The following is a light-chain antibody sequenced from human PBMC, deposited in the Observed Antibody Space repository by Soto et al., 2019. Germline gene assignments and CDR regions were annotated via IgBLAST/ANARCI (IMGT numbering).Light chain of an antibody. CDR2: EVN. Sequence: QSALTQPPSASGSPGQSVTISCTGTSSDVGGYNSVSWYRQHPGKAPKLMIYEVNKRPSGVPDRFSGSKSGNTASLTVSGLQAEDEADYYCSSYAGSNNFVVFGGGTKVTVL. CDR3: SSYAGSNNFVV. CDR1: SSDVGGYNS. J-gene: IGLJ2*01. V-gene: IGLV2-8*01.